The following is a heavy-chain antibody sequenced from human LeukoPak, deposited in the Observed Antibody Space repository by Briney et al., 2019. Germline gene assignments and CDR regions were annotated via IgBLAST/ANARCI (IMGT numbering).Heavy chain of an antibody. CDR1: GVSISGHY. Sequence: SETLSLTCNVSGVSISGHYWTWIRHPPGKGLEFIGFIYYSGATNYNPSLKSRVTMSVDTSKNQLSLKLSSVTAADTAVYYCARRRITIFGMDVWGQGTTVTISS. J-gene: IGHJ6*02. CDR3: ARRRITIFGMDV. D-gene: IGHD3-3*01. V-gene: IGHV4-59*08. CDR2: IYYSGAT.